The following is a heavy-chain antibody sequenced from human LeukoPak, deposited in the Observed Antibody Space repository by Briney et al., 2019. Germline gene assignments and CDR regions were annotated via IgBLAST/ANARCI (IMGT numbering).Heavy chain of an antibody. CDR3: ARGRGSWYGVYFDY. CDR1: GFTFSSYS. Sequence: GGSLRLSCAASGFTFSSYSMNWVRQAPGKGLEWVSSISSSSSYIYYADSVKGRFTISRDNAKNSLYLQMNSLRAEDTAVYYCARGRGSWYGVYFDYWGQGTLVTVSS. CDR2: ISSSSSYI. V-gene: IGHV3-21*01. J-gene: IGHJ4*02. D-gene: IGHD6-13*01.